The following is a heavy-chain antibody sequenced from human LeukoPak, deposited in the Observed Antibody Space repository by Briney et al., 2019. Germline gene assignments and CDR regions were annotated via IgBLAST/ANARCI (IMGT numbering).Heavy chain of an antibody. D-gene: IGHD3-22*01. CDR2: ISGSGGST. V-gene: IGHV3-23*01. CDR3: AKSSDSSGYYYGDYYFDY. CDR1: GFTFSSYA. Sequence: EGSLRLSCVASGFTFSSYAMSRVRQAPGKGLEWVSAISGSGGSTYYADSVKGRFTISRDNSKNTLYLQMNSLRAEDTAVYYCAKSSDSSGYYYGDYYFDYWGQGTLVTVSS. J-gene: IGHJ4*02.